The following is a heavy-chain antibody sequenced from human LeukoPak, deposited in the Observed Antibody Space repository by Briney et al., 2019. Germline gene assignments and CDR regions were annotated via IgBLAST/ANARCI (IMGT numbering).Heavy chain of an antibody. CDR3: ARAASGDRYSGYARDRDFLDY. CDR2: ISNSGLT. CDR1: GDSISSSS. J-gene: IGHJ4*02. Sequence: SWETLTLTCTVSGDSISSSSWNWIRRPPGRGLEWIGYISNSGLTNYNPSLKRRVSISMDTSENQFSLKLTSMTAADRAIYYCARAASGDRYSGYARDRDFLDYWGQGTLVTVSS. D-gene: IGHD5-12*01. V-gene: IGHV4-59*01.